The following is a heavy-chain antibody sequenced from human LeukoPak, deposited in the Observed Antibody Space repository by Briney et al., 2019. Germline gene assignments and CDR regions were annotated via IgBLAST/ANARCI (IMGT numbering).Heavy chain of an antibody. CDR3: TKDRPEAYFDY. J-gene: IGHJ4*02. CDR1: GFTFSGYW. Sequence: GGSLRLSCAASGFTFSGYWMTWVRQAPGKGLEWVANIKEDGGEGYYVDSVKGRFTISRDNSKNTLYLQMNSLRVEDTAVYYCTKDRPEAYFDYWGQGTLVTVSS. D-gene: IGHD2-2*01. V-gene: IGHV3-7*01. CDR2: IKEDGGEG.